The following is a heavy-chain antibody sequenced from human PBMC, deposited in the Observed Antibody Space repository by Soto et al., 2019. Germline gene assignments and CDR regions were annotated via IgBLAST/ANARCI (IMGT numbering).Heavy chain of an antibody. V-gene: IGHV4-30-4*01. CDR3: ASGPSGDKVDY. CDR1: GGSISSVDHC. J-gene: IGHJ4*02. D-gene: IGHD7-27*01. CDR2: IYSGGST. Sequence: QVQLQESGPGLVKPSQTLSLTCTVSGGSISSVDHCWSWIRQPPDKGPAWIGHIYSGGSTYSIRSLTSRVTILRDRSKNQFPLQLTSVSAADTAVYYCASGPSGDKVDYWGQGTLVTVSS.